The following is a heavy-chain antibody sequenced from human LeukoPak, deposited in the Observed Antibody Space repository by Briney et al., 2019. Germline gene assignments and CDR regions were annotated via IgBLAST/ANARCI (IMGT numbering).Heavy chain of an antibody. CDR2: IKQDGSEK. J-gene: IGHJ4*02. CDR3: ARDTTTGTTSRGGSFDY. Sequence: GGSLRLSCAASGFTFSNYWMSWVRQAPGKGLEWVANIKQDGSEKYYVDSVKGRFTISRDNAKNSLYLQMNSLRAEDTAVYYCARDTTTGTTSRGGSFDYWGQGTLVTVSS. D-gene: IGHD1-1*01. CDR1: GFTFSNYW. V-gene: IGHV3-7*03.